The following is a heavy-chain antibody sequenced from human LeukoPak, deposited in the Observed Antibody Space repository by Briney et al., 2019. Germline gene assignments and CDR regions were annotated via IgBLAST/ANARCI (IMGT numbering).Heavy chain of an antibody. CDR2: ISGSGGST. CDR1: GFTFSSYA. CDR3: AKGGGTWPYYYGMDV. D-gene: IGHD1-1*01. V-gene: IGHV3-23*01. J-gene: IGHJ6*02. Sequence: RGSLRLSCAASGFTFSSYAMSWVRQAPGKGLEWVSAISGSGGSTYYADSVKGRFTISRDNSKNTLYLQMNSLRAEDTAVYYCAKGGGTWPYYYGMDVWGQGTTVTVSS.